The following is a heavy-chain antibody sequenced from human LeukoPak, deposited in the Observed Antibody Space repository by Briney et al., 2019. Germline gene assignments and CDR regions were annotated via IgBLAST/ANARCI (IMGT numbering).Heavy chain of an antibody. CDR3: ARDLPGAAVEGTTRGMDV. V-gene: IGHV1-18*01. J-gene: IGHJ6*02. Sequence: ASVKVSCKASGYISTSRGITWVRQAPGQGLEWMGWISAYNGNTNYAQNVQGRVTVTRDTSTSTAYMELRSLRFDDTAVYYCARDLPGAAVEGTTRGMDVWGQGTTVTVSS. CDR2: ISAYNGNT. D-gene: IGHD6-19*01. CDR1: GYISTSRG.